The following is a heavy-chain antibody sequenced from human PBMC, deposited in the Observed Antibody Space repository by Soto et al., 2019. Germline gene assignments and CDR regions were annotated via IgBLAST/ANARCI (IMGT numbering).Heavy chain of an antibody. V-gene: IGHV4-34*01. D-gene: IGHD3-22*01. CDR1: GGSFSGYY. CDR3: ARSYYDSSGYYDY. CDR2: INHSGST. Sequence: PSETLSLTCAVYGGSFSGYYWSWIRQPPGKGLEWIGEINHSGSTNYNPSLKSRVTISVDTSKNQFSLKLSSVTAADTAVYYCARSYYDSSGYYDYWGQGTLVTVSS. J-gene: IGHJ4*02.